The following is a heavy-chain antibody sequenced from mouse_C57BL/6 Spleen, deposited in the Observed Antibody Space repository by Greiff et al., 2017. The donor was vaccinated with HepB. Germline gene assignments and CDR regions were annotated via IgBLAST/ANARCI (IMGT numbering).Heavy chain of an antibody. CDR2: SRNKANDYTT. CDR1: GFTFSDFY. D-gene: IGHD1-1*01. Sequence: EVNLVESGGGLVQSGRSLRLSCATSGFTFSDFYMEWVRQAPGKGLEWIAASRNKANDYTTEYSASVKGRFIVSRDTSQSILYLQMNALRAEDTAIYYCARDAYYYGPGAMDYWGQGTSVTVSS. V-gene: IGHV7-1*01. CDR3: ARDAYYYGPGAMDY. J-gene: IGHJ4*01.